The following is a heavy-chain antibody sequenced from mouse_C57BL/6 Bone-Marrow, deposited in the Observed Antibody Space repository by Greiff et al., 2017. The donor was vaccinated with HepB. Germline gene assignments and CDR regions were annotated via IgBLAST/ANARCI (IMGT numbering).Heavy chain of an antibody. D-gene: IGHD2-4*01. J-gene: IGHJ1*03. CDR3: ARSGYDYDVGPWYFDV. CDR1: GYAFSSYW. CDR2: IYPGDGDT. Sequence: QVQLKQSGAELVKPGASVKISCKASGYAFSSYWMNWVKQRPGKGLEWIGQIYPGDGDTNYNGKFKGKATLTADKSSSTAYMQLSSLTSEDSAVYFCARSGYDYDVGPWYFDVWGTGTTVTVSS. V-gene: IGHV1-80*01.